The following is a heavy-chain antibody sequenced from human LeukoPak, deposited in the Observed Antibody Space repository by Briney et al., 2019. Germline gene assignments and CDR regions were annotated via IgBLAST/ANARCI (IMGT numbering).Heavy chain of an antibody. CDR1: EFTFVRYA. Sequence: GGSLRLSCAASEFTFVRYAMNWVRQAPGKGLEWVSYISSSSFKIGYADSVKGRFTISRDNSKNSLYLQMDSLRVEDTAVYYCARDPSYGSSWYYYMDVWGKGTTVTVSS. CDR3: ARDPSYGSSWYYYMDV. D-gene: IGHD6-13*01. CDR2: ISSSSFKI. J-gene: IGHJ6*03. V-gene: IGHV3-48*04.